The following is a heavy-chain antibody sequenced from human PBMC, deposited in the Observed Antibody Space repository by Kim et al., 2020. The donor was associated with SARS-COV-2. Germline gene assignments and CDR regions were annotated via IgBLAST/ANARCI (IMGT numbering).Heavy chain of an antibody. CDR2: IYYSGST. Sequence: SETLSLTCTVSGGSISSYYWSWIRQPPGKGLEWIGYIYYSGSTNYNPSLKSRVTISVDTSKNQFSLKLSSVTAADTAVYYCARVGEGSSWYRYWYFDLWGRGTLVTVSS. CDR1: GGSISSYY. J-gene: IGHJ2*01. D-gene: IGHD6-13*01. CDR3: ARVGEGSSWYRYWYFDL. V-gene: IGHV4-59*01.